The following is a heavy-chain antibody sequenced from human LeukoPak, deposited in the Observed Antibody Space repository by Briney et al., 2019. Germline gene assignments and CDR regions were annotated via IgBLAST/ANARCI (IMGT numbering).Heavy chain of an antibody. CDR2: IFYNGGP. D-gene: IGHD1-26*01. V-gene: IGHV4-39*07. CDR3: ASYSGIYSAFEI. J-gene: IGHJ3*02. CDR1: GDSITNSNYY. Sequence: PSETLSLTCTASGDSITNSNYYWGWVRQAPGRGLEWLVNIFYNGGPYYNPSFKSRVVISVDTSKNHFSLTLTAVTAADTAVYHCASYSGIYSAFEIWSQGTLVTVSS.